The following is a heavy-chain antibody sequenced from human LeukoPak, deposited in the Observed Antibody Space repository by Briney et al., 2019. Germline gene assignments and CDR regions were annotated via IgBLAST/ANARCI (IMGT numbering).Heavy chain of an antibody. CDR1: GFTFGDYA. CDR2: IRSKAYGGPT. Sequence: QSGGSLRLSCTASGFTFGDYAMSWVRQAPGKGREWVGFIRSKAYGGPTEYAASVKGRFTISRDDSNSIGYLQMNSLKTEDTAVYYCTRDGDSSSWYFGQYDYWGQGTLVTVSS. D-gene: IGHD6-13*01. V-gene: IGHV3-49*04. CDR3: TRDGDSSSWYFGQYDY. J-gene: IGHJ4*02.